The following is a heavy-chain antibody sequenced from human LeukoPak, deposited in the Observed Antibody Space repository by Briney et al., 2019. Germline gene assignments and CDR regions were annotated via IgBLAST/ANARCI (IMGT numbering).Heavy chain of an antibody. Sequence: KPSETLSFTCTVSGGSISSSSYYWGWIRQPPGKGLEWIGSIYHSGSTNYNPSLKSRVTTSVDTSKNQFSLKLTSVTAADTAVYYCARVLSEQWTHYYGMDVWGQGTTVTVSS. CDR2: IYHSGST. D-gene: IGHD6-19*01. CDR3: ARVLSEQWTHYYGMDV. J-gene: IGHJ6*02. CDR1: GGSISSSSYY. V-gene: IGHV4-39*07.